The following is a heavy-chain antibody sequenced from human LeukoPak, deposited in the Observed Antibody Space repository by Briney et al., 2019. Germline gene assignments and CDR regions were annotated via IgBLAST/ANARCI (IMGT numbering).Heavy chain of an antibody. D-gene: IGHD4-23*01. CDR3: ARHTVVNAYYFDY. V-gene: IGHV1-46*01. Sequence: GASVQVSCKASGYTVTSYYMHWVRQAPGQGLEWMGIINPSGGSTSYAQKFQGRVTMTRDTSTSTVYMELSSLRSEDTAVYYCARHTVVNAYYFDYWGQGTLVTVSS. J-gene: IGHJ4*02. CDR2: INPSGGST. CDR1: GYTVTSYY.